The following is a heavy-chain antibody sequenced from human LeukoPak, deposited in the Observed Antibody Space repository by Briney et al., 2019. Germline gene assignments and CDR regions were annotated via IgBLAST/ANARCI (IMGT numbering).Heavy chain of an antibody. V-gene: IGHV1-3*01. CDR2: INAGNGNT. CDR1: GYTFTSYA. D-gene: IGHD3-16*02. CDR3: AKGRSSYRMDYIFDF. J-gene: IGHJ4*02. Sequence: ASVKVSCKASGYTFTSYAMHWVRQAPGQRLEWMGWINAGNGNTKYSQKFQGRVTITRDTSASTAYMELSSLRSEDTAVYYCAKGRSSYRMDYIFDFWGQGTLVTVSS.